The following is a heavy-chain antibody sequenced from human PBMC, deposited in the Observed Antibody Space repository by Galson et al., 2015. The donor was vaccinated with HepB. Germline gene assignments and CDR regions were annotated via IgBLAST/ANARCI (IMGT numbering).Heavy chain of an antibody. CDR3: AKDHTYYDFWSGYYA. V-gene: IGHV3-30*18. D-gene: IGHD3-3*01. CDR2: ISYDGSNE. CDR1: GFTFSSYG. J-gene: IGHJ5*02. Sequence: SLRLSCAASGFTFSSYGMHWVRQAPGKGLEWVAVISYDGSNEYYADSVKGRFTISRDNSKNTLYLQMNSLRAEDTAVYYCAKDHTYYDFWSGYYAWGQGTLVTVSS.